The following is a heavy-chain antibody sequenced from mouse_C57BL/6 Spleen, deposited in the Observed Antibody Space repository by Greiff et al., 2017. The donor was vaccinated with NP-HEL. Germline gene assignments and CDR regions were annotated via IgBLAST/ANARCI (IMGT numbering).Heavy chain of an antibody. CDR1: GFTFSDYY. D-gene: IGHD1-1*01. CDR3: ARADYYYGSSYGAMDY. CDR2: INYDGSST. V-gene: IGHV5-16*01. Sequence: EVMLVESEGGLVQPGSSMKLSCTASGFTFSDYYMAWVRQVPEKGLECVANINYDGSSTYYLDSLKSRFIISRDNAKNILYLQMSSLKSEDTATYYCARADYYYGSSYGAMDYWGQGTSVTVSS. J-gene: IGHJ4*01.